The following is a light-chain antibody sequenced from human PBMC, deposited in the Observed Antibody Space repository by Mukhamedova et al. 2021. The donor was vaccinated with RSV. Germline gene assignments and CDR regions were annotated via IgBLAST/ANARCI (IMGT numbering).Light chain of an antibody. Sequence: GGKNIGSKSVHWYQQKPGQAPVLVIYFDSDRPSGIPERISGSNSGDTATLTISSVEAGDEADYYCQVSEAFGGGTRVTVL. J-gene: IGLJ2*01. CDR3: QVSEA. CDR1: NIGSKS. V-gene: IGLV3-21*01. CDR2: FDS.